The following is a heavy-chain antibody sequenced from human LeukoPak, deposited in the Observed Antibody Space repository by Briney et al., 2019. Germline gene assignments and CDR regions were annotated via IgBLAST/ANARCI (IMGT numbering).Heavy chain of an antibody. CDR3: ARETTMLRGLYYMDV. J-gene: IGHJ6*03. V-gene: IGHV1-18*01. Sequence: ASVTVSCKASGYTFTNYGITWVRHAPGQGFEWMGWISTYNGNRNYSQNLQGRVTTTTDTSTSKAFMELRSLRSDDTAIYYCARETTMLRGLYYMDVWGKGTTVTISS. CDR2: ISTYNGNR. D-gene: IGHD3-10*01. CDR1: GYTFTNYG.